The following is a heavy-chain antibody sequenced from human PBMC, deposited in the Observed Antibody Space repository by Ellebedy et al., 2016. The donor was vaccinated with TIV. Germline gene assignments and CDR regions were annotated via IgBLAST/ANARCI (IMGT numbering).Heavy chain of an antibody. D-gene: IGHD6-13*01. CDR3: AGDPSSGNNWYYYLKY. CDR1: GSTLSRYA. Sequence: GESLKISCEASGSTLSRYAMNWVRQAPGKGLEWVSYISISSSNIHYAESVKGRFTISRDNAKHSLYLQMNSLRDEDTAVYYCAGDPSSGNNWYYYLKYWGQGTLVTVSS. CDR2: ISISSSNI. V-gene: IGHV3-48*02. J-gene: IGHJ4*02.